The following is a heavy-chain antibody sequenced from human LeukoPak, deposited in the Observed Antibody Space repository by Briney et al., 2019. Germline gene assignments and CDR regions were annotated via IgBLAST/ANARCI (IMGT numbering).Heavy chain of an antibody. Sequence: PGGSLRLSCAASGFTFSDYSMNWVRQAPGKGLEWVSYISGSSSTIYYADSVKGRFTISRDSAKNSLYLQMNSLRAEDTAVYYCARGATVTTTSAFDSWGQGTMVTVSS. V-gene: IGHV3-48*01. CDR3: ARGATVTTTSAFDS. D-gene: IGHD4-17*01. CDR1: GFTFSDYS. CDR2: ISGSSSTI. J-gene: IGHJ3*01.